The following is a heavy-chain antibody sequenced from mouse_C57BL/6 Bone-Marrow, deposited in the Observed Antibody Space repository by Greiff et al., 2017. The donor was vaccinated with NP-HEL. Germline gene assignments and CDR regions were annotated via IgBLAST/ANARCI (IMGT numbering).Heavy chain of an antibody. D-gene: IGHD1-1*02. CDR1: GYTFTSYC. CDR3: APRLWPTRGAY. CDR2: IDPSDSYT. Sequence: QVQLQQPGAELVRPGTSVKLSCTASGYTFTSYCMSWVKQSPGQGLEWIGAIDPSDSYTNYNEKFKGKTTLTVDTTSSTAYMQLSSLTSEDSAVYCSAPRLWPTRGAYWGQGTLVTVSA. J-gene: IGHJ3*01. V-gene: IGHV1-59*01.